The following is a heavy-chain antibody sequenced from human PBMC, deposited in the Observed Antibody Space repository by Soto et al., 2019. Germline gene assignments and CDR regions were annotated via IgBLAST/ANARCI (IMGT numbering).Heavy chain of an antibody. D-gene: IGHD2-2*02. Sequence: SVKVSCKASRGTFSSYAIRWVRQAPRQGLEWMGGIIPIFGTANYAQKFQGRVTITADESTSTAYMELSSLRSEDTAVYYCARGALLYSGRNWFDPWGQGTLVTVSS. CDR2: IIPIFGTA. CDR1: RGTFSSYA. J-gene: IGHJ5*02. V-gene: IGHV1-69*13. CDR3: ARGALLYSGRNWFDP.